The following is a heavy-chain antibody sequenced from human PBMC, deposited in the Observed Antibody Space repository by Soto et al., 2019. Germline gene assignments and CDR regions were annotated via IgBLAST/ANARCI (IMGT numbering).Heavy chain of an antibody. Sequence: SETLSLTCAVYGGSFSGYYCSWILQPPGKGLEWIGEIMHSGSTNYNQSRKSRVTISVDTCKNQFSLKLSFVTDADTAVYCCVSLLAWAVVPWGQGTLVTVSS. CDR2: IMHSGST. D-gene: IGHD3-3*02. CDR1: GGSFSGYY. J-gene: IGHJ5*02. V-gene: IGHV4-34*12. CDR3: VSLLAWAVVP.